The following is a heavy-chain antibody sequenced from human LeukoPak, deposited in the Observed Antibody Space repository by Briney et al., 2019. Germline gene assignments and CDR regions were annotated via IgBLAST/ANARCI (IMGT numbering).Heavy chain of an antibody. V-gene: IGHV1-2*02. J-gene: IGHJ4*02. Sequence: GASVKVSCKASGYTFTGYYMHWVRQAPGQGLEWMGWINPNNGGTKHAQKFQDRVSMTRDTSISTAYMELSRLRFDDTAVYYCARVDWDLVGGGFDYWGQGTLVTVSS. CDR2: INPNNGGT. CDR1: GYTFTGYY. CDR3: ARVDWDLVGGGFDY. D-gene: IGHD3/OR15-3a*01.